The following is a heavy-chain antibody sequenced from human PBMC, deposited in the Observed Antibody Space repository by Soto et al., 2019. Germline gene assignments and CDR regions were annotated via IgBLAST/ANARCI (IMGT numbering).Heavy chain of an antibody. CDR2: IDNAGTDS. CDR1: GFTLSGRS. CDR3: ARGWFGPDV. D-gene: IGHD3-10*01. V-gene: IGHV3-74*01. J-gene: IGHJ6*04. Sequence: EVQLVESGGGLVQPGGSLRLSCAASGFTLSGRSMHWVRQAPGKGLVWVSGIDNAGTDSTYADSVKGRFTSSRDNAKNMLYLQMNSLRVDDTAGYYCARGWFGPDVWGKGTTVTVSS.